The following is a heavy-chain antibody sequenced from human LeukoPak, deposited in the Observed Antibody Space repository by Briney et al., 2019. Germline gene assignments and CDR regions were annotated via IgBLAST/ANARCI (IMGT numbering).Heavy chain of an antibody. V-gene: IGHV4-59*01. D-gene: IGHD3-10*01. CDR1: GGSTSSYY. J-gene: IGHJ2*01. Sequence: PSETLSLTCTVSGGSTSSYYWSWIRQPPGKGLEWIGYIYYSGSTNYNPSLKSRVTISVDTSKNQFSLRLSSVTAADTAVYYCAGSGSGSYYSPWYFDLWGRGTLVTVSS. CDR2: IYYSGST. CDR3: AGSGSGSYYSPWYFDL.